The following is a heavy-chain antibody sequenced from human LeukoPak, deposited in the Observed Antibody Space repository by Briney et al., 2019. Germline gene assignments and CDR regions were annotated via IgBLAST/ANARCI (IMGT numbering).Heavy chain of an antibody. CDR3: ARDGYDYVWGSYRYTNWFDP. Sequence: SETLSLTCTVSGGSISSSSYYWGWIRQPPGKGLEWIGSIYYSGSTYYNPSLKSRVTISVDTSKNQFSLKLSSVTAADTAVYYCARDGYDYVWGSYRYTNWFDPWGQGTLVTVPS. V-gene: IGHV4-39*07. CDR1: GGSISSSSYY. CDR2: IYYSGST. D-gene: IGHD3-16*02. J-gene: IGHJ5*02.